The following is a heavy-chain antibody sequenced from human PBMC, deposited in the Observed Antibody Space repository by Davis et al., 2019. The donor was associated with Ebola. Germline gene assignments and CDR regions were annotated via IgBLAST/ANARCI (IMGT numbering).Heavy chain of an antibody. CDR3: ARQREYSSSSDYYYYYMDV. CDR1: GYSFTSYW. D-gene: IGHD6-6*01. CDR2: IDPSDSYT. Sequence: GESLKISCKGSGYSFTSYWISWVRQMPGKGLEWMGRIDPSDSYTNYSPSFQGHVTISADKSISTAYLQWSSLKASDTAMYYCARQREYSSSSDYYYYYMDVWGKGTTVTVSS. J-gene: IGHJ6*03. V-gene: IGHV5-10-1*01.